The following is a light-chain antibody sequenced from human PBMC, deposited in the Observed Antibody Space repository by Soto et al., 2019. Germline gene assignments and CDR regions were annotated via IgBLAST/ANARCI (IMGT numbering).Light chain of an antibody. CDR3: QQYNNWPPIS. Sequence: EIVFTRSPVTLSLSPGERATLTCRAIQSVSSSSLACDQQRPGRAPRLLIYDASSRATGIPARFSGGGSGTEFTLSISSLQSEDFAVYYGQQYNNWPPISFGRGTRREI. CDR1: QSVSSS. V-gene: IGKV3-15*01. J-gene: IGKJ5*01. CDR2: DAS.